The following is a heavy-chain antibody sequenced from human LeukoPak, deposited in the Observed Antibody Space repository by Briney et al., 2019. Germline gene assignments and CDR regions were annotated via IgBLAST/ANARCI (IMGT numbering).Heavy chain of an antibody. Sequence: HPGGSLRLSCAASGFTFSGSAIHWVRQASGKGLEWVGRIRSKANSYETTYVVSVKGRFTISRDDSKNTAYLQMNSLKTEDTAVYYCTIFGVVMGWGQGTLVTVSS. CDR2: IRSKANSYET. J-gene: IGHJ4*02. V-gene: IGHV3-73*01. D-gene: IGHD3-3*01. CDR1: GFTFSGSA. CDR3: TIFGVVMG.